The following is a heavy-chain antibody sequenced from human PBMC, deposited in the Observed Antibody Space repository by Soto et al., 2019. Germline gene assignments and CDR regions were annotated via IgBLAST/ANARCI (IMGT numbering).Heavy chain of an antibody. CDR1: GGTFSSYA. V-gene: IGHV1-69*13. CDR2: IIPIFGTA. D-gene: IGHD5-12*01. Sequence: ASVKVSCKASGGTFSSYAISWVRQAPGQGLEWMGGIIPIFGTANYAQKFQGRVTITADESTSTAYMELSSLRSEDTAVYYCARRDGYNRGYFDYWGQGTLVTVSS. CDR3: ARRDGYNRGYFDY. J-gene: IGHJ4*02.